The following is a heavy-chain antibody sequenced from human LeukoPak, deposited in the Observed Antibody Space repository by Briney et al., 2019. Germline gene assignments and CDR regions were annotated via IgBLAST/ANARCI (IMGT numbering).Heavy chain of an antibody. Sequence: PGGSLRLSCAASGFTFSSYGMNWVRQAPGKGLEWVSAISGSGAATYYADSVKGRFTISRDNSKNTFYLQMSSLGAGDTAVYYCAKRYATSSGHFDYWGQGTLVAVSS. V-gene: IGHV3-23*01. CDR1: GFTFSSYG. D-gene: IGHD3-22*01. J-gene: IGHJ4*02. CDR3: AKRYATSSGHFDY. CDR2: ISGSGAAT.